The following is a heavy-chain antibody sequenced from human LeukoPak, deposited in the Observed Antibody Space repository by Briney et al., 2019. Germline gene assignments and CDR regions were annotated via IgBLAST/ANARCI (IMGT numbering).Heavy chain of an antibody. D-gene: IGHD3-10*01. CDR2: IYYSGSN. V-gene: IGHV4-39*01. Sequence: SETLSLTCAVSGGSISSNNYYWGRIRHPPGKGRVWIGSIYYSGSNYYNPSLKSRVTISVDTSKNQFSLKLSSVTAADTAVYYCARTRYYYNSRSYGAPYYFDYWGQGTLVTVSS. CDR1: GGSISSNNYY. CDR3: ARTRYYYNSRSYGAPYYFDY. J-gene: IGHJ4*02.